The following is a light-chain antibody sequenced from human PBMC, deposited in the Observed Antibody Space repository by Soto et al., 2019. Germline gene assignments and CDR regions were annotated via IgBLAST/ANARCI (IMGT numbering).Light chain of an antibody. CDR3: QQRSNWTPSLT. Sequence: EIVLTQSPATLSLSPGERATLSCRASQSVSSYLAWYQQKPGQAPRLLIYDASNRATGIPARFSGSGSGTDFTLTISSLDPEDFAVYYCQQRSNWTPSLTFGGGTKVEIK. J-gene: IGKJ4*01. V-gene: IGKV3-11*01. CDR1: QSVSSY. CDR2: DAS.